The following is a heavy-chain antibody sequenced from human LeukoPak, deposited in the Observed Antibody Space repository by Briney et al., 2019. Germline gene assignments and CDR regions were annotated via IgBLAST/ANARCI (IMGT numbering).Heavy chain of an antibody. V-gene: IGHV3-23*01. D-gene: IGHD6-19*01. CDR3: AKEGGSGWYVFDY. CDR2: ISGSGGST. J-gene: IGHJ4*02. CDR1: GFTFSCYA. Sequence: GGSLRLSCAASGFTFSCYAMSWVRQAPGKGLEWVSAISGSGGSTYYADSVRGRFTISRDNSKNTLYLQMNSLRAEDTAVYYCAKEGGSGWYVFDYWGQGTLVTVSS.